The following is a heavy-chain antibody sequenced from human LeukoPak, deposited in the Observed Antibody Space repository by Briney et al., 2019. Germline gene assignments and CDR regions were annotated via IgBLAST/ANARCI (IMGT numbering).Heavy chain of an antibody. CDR2: INPSGGST. CDR1: GYTFTSYY. Sequence: ASVKVSCKASGYTFTSYYMHWVRQAPAQGLEWMGIINPSGGSTSYAQRFQGRVTMTRDMSTSTVYMELRSLRSDDTAVYYCARDIGYCSGGSCRYWFDPWGQGTLVTVSS. J-gene: IGHJ5*02. V-gene: IGHV1-46*01. CDR3: ARDIGYCSGGSCRYWFDP. D-gene: IGHD2-15*01.